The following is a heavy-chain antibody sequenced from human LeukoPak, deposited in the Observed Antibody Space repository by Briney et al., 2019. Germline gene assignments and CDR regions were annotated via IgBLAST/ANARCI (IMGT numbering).Heavy chain of an antibody. J-gene: IGHJ3*01. CDR3: ARTYDFGIGPPGDAFDD. V-gene: IGHV3-48*01. CDR1: GFTFTMFS. Sequence: GGSLRLSCAASGFTFTMFSMNWLRQAPGKGLEWIAFIRGRSDTTYYADSVQGRFTISRDNAEDSVYLQMNSLRVEDTAVYYCARTYDFGIGPPGDAFDDWGQGTLVTVFS. D-gene: IGHD3-3*01. CDR2: IRGRSDTT.